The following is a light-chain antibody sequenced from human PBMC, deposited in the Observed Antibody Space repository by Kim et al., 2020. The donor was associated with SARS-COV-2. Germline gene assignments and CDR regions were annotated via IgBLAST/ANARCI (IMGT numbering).Light chain of an antibody. J-gene: IGLJ3*02. CDR2: DEN. CDR1: SLRKYY. CDR3: NSRDSTGYHVV. V-gene: IGLV3-19*01. Sequence: ALGQTVRITCQGDSLRKYYASWYQQKPGQAPVLVICDENNRPSGIPDRFSGSSSGNTASLTITGAQAEDEADYYCNSRDSTGYHVVFGGGTQLTVL.